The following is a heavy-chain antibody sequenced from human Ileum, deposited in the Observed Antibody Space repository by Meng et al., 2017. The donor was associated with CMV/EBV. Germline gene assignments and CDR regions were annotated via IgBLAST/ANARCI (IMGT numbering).Heavy chain of an antibody. CDR1: GDSMRSYY. V-gene: IGHV4-59*01. J-gene: IGHJ4*02. D-gene: IGHD3-10*01. CDR3: ARDGYFDSGTYPFDH. CDR2: IYYSGNA. Sequence: VQLQVPRPRPVLPPETLSLTCTVPGDSMRSYYWSWIRQSPGKALEWIGYIYYSGNAVYNPSFKSRVTISVDTSKSQFYLKVNSVTAADTAVYYCARDGYFDSGTYPFDHWGQGTLVTVSS.